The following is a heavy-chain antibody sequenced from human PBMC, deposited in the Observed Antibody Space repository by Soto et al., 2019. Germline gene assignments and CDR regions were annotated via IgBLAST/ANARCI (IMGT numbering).Heavy chain of an antibody. CDR3: AKDPFQYDSSGQGDH. J-gene: IGHJ4*02. V-gene: IGHV1-18*04. Sequence: QVQLVQSGAEVKKPGASVTVSCTTSGYTFTDYGISWVRQAPGQGLEWMGWISAKTGNTNYAQIVQGRVTLTTDTSASTAYMELRRLRSDDTPVYSCAKDPFQYDSSGQGDHWAQGTLVTVSS. D-gene: IGHD3-22*01. CDR2: ISAKTGNT. CDR1: GYTFTDYG.